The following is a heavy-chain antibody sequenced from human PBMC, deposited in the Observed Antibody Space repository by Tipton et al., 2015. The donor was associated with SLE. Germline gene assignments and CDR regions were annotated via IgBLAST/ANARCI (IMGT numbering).Heavy chain of an antibody. CDR2: IYFSGRS. CDR3: ARRPYVSSGYFFDY. D-gene: IGHD3-22*01. V-gene: IGHV4-59*11. J-gene: IGHJ4*02. Sequence: TLSLTCTVSGGSIGDHYWIWVRQPPGKGLEWLGYIYFSGRSNYNPSLKSRVAISVDTAKNQFSLKLSSVTAADTAVYYCARRPYVSSGYFFDYWGQGTLVTVSS. CDR1: GGSIGDHY.